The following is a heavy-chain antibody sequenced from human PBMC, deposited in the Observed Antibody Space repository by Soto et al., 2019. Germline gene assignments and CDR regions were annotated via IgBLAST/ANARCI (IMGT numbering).Heavy chain of an antibody. CDR3: ASGGSTVTREFDY. V-gene: IGHV1-2*04. Sequence: QVQLVQSGAEVKKPGASVKVSCKASGYTFTGFYIHWVRQAPGQGLEWMGWINPNSGDTEYAQNFQGWVTMTRDTSISTAYVELSRLKSDDTAVYYGASGGSTVTREFDYWGKGTLVTVSS. D-gene: IGHD4-17*01. J-gene: IGHJ4*02. CDR2: INPNSGDT. CDR1: GYTFTGFY.